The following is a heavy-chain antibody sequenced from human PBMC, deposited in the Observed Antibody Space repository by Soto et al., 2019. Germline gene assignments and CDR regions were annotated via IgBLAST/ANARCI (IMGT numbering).Heavy chain of an antibody. J-gene: IGHJ5*02. Sequence: SETLSLTCAVYGGSFSDYYCSWIRQPPGKGLEWIGEINHSGSTNYNPSLKSRVTISVDTSKNQFSLKLSSVTAADTAVYYCARGGLTWGQGTLVTVSS. CDR1: GGSFSDYY. CDR2: INHSGST. CDR3: ARGGLT. V-gene: IGHV4-34*01.